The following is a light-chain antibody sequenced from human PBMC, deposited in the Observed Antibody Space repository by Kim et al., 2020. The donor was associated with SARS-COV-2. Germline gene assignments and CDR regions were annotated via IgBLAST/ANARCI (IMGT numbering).Light chain of an antibody. CDR3: QEYGSSPRT. CDR2: GAS. CDR1: QTMHGDH. Sequence: AKERATLSCRPSQTMHGDHRAGYLQKPGQAPRLLIYGASSRDTGIPDRFSGSGSGSDFTLTISRLGTENFAVFYCQEYGSSPRTFGQGTRVEIK. J-gene: IGKJ1*01. V-gene: IGKV3-20*01.